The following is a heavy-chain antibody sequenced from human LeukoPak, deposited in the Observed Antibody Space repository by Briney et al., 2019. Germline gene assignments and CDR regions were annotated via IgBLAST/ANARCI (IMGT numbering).Heavy chain of an antibody. J-gene: IGHJ5*02. Sequence: GGSLRLSCGASGFRYCRYAMHWVRQAPGKGLEWVGFIRSKAYGGTTEYAASVKGRFTISRDDSKSIAYLQMNSLKTEDTAEYYCTRGEEAASTFFRWFDPWGQGTLVTVSS. CDR1: GFRYCRYA. CDR2: IRSKAYGGTT. D-gene: IGHD3-3*01. CDR3: TRGEEAASTFFRWFDP. V-gene: IGHV3-49*04.